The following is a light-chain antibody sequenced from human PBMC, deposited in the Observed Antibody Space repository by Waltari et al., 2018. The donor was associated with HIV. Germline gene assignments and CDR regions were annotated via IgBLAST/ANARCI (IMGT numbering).Light chain of an antibody. V-gene: IGKV1-5*03. CDR1: QRISRW. Sequence: IPMTQSPSTLSASVGDRVTITCRASQRISRWLALYQQQPGTAPKLLIHKASTLESGVPSRFSGSGSGTEFTLTISSLQPDDFATYYCQQYDSYWWTFGRGTKVEIK. CDR3: QQYDSYWWT. J-gene: IGKJ1*01. CDR2: KAS.